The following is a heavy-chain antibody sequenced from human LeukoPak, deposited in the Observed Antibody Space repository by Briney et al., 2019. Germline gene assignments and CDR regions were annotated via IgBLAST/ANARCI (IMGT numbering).Heavy chain of an antibody. V-gene: IGHV3-11*01. J-gene: IGHJ6*02. CDR1: GFTFSDCY. Sequence: PGGSLRLSCAASGFTFSDCYMSWVRQAPGKGLEWVSYISGSGGTIYYADSVKGRFTISRDNAKNSLYLQMNSLRAEDTAVYYCARHERSSWFGESRYYGMDVWGQGTTVTVSS. CDR3: ARHERSSWFGESRYYGMDV. D-gene: IGHD3-10*01. CDR2: ISGSGGTI.